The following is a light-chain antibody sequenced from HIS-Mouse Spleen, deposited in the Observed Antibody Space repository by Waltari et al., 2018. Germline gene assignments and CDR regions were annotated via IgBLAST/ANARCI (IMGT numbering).Light chain of an antibody. CDR2: GAS. V-gene: IGKV3-15*01. J-gene: IGKJ3*01. CDR3: QQYNNWPFT. CDR1: QCVSSN. Sequence: EIVMTQSPATLSVSQGERATLSCRASQCVSSNLAWYQQKPGQAPGLLIYGASTRATGVPARFSGSGSGTEFTLTISSLQSEDFAAYYCQQYNNWPFTFGPGTKVDIK.